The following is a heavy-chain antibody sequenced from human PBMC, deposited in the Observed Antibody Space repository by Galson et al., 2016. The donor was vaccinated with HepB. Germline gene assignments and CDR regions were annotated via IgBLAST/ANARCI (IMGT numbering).Heavy chain of an antibody. CDR3: ARDVGAAPFDF. CDR2: IWRDGSNE. CDR1: GFTFSSSG. J-gene: IGHJ4*02. Sequence: SLRLSCAASGFTFSSSGMHWVSQAPGKGLEWVAVIWRDGSNENYADSVKGRFTISRDNSRNTLYLQMNSLRVEDTAVYYCARDVGAAPFDFWGQGTLVTVSS. D-gene: IGHD1-26*01. V-gene: IGHV3-33*01.